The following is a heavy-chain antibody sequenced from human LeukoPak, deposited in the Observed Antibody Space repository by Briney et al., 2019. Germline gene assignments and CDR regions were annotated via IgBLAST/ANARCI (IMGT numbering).Heavy chain of an antibody. CDR2: ISYDGSNK. CDR1: GFTFSSYA. D-gene: IGHD3-3*01. J-gene: IGHJ4*02. CDR3: AKRGSLWSGYYRY. Sequence: PGGSLRLSCAASGFTFSSYAMHWVRQAPGKGLEWVAVISYDGSNKYYADSVKGRFTISRDNSKNTLYLQMNSLRAEDTAVYYCAKRGSLWSGYYRYWGQGTLVTVSS. V-gene: IGHV3-30-3*02.